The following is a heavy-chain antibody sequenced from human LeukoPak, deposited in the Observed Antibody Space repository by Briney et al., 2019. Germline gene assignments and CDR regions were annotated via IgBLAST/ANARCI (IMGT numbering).Heavy chain of an antibody. V-gene: IGHV3-23*01. Sequence: GGSLRLSCSASGXTFSSYAMRWVRQAPGKGLEWVSAISPDSATTYYADSVKGRFAISRDNSKYTLYLQMNSLRAEDTAVYYCAKRGDLGYFDYWGQGAPVTVSS. J-gene: IGHJ4*02. CDR2: ISPDSATT. D-gene: IGHD2-21*01. CDR1: GXTFSSYA. CDR3: AKRGDLGYFDY.